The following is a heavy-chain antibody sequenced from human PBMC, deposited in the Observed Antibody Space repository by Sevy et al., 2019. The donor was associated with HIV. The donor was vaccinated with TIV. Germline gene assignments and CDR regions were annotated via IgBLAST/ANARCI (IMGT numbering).Heavy chain of an antibody. J-gene: IGHJ4*02. CDR3: ARDMPSAMVTWARVRPFDY. CDR1: GFTFSSYA. CDR2: ISYVGSNK. Sequence: GGSLRLSCAASGFTFSSYAMHWVRQAPGKGLEWVAVISYVGSNKYYADSVKGRFTISRDNYKNTLYLQMNSLRAEDTAVYYCARDMPSAMVTWARVRPFDYWGQGTLVTVSS. D-gene: IGHD5-18*01. V-gene: IGHV3-30-3*01.